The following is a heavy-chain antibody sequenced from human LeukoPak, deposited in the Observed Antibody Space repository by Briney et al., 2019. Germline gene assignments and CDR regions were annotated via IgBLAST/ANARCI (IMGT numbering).Heavy chain of an antibody. V-gene: IGHV4-39*07. Sequence: SETLSLTCPVSGGSTSSSSNCWGWLRQPPGRGLEGIGSIYYSGSTYYNPSLKSRVTISVDRSKNQFSLKLSSVTAADTAVYYCARKEGPSIAARPIVYWGQGTLVTVSS. CDR2: IYYSGST. D-gene: IGHD6-6*01. J-gene: IGHJ4*02. CDR1: GGSTSSSSNC. CDR3: ARKEGPSIAARPIVY.